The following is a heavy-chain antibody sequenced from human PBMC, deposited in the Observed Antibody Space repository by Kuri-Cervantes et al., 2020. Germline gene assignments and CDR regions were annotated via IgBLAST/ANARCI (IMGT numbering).Heavy chain of an antibody. CDR3: ARVDSIYTGPYGMDV. V-gene: IGHV1-69*04. CDR1: GYTFTSYG. Sequence: KISCKASGYTFTSYGISWVRQAPGQGLEWMGRIIPILGIANYAQKFQGRVTITADKSTSTAYMELSSLRSEDTAVYYCARVDSIYTGPYGMDVWGQGTTVTVSS. D-gene: IGHD3-16*01. CDR2: IIPILGIA. J-gene: IGHJ6*02.